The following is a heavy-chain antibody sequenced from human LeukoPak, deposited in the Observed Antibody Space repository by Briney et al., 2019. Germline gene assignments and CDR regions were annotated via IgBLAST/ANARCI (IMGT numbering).Heavy chain of an antibody. J-gene: IGHJ3*02. Sequence: SETLSLTCAVYGGTFSGYYWSWIRQAPGKGLEWIGSIYHSGSTYYNPSLKSRVTISVDTSKNQFSLKLSSVTAADTAVYYCAGILPGEDDAFDIWGQGTMVTVSS. CDR3: AGILPGEDDAFDI. V-gene: IGHV4-34*08. D-gene: IGHD3-10*01. CDR1: GGTFSGYY. CDR2: IYHSGST.